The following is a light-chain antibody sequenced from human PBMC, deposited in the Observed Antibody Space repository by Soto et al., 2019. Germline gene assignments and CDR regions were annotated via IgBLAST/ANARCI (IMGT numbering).Light chain of an antibody. V-gene: IGKV3-20*01. CDR2: GAS. CDR1: QSVNSN. CDR3: QQYGSSPRLT. J-gene: IGKJ4*01. Sequence: EIVMTQSPATLSLSPGERATLSCRASQSVNSNLAWYQHKPGQAPRLLIYGASSRATGIPDRFSGSGSGTDFTLTISRLEPEDFAVYYCQQYGSSPRLTFGGGTKVDIK.